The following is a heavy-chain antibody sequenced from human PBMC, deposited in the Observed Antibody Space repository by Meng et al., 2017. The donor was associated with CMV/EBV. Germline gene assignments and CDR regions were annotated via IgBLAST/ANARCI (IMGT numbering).Heavy chain of an antibody. CDR2: ISAYNGNT. J-gene: IGHJ4*02. D-gene: IGHD5-18*01. CDR1: GYTFTSYG. Sequence: SCTASGYTFTSYGISWVRQAPGQGLEWMGWISAYNGNTNYAQKLQGRVTMTTDTSTSTAYMELRSLRSDDTAVYYCASNVDTAMVSWGQGTLVTVSS. CDR3: ASNVDTAMVS. V-gene: IGHV1-18*01.